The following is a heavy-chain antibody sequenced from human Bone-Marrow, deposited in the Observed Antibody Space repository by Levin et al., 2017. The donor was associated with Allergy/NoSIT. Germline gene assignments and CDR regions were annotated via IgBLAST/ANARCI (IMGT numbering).Heavy chain of an antibody. CDR1: AFTFSDYY. CDR2: ISASSTSI. J-gene: IGHJ3*02. V-gene: IGHV3-11*01. D-gene: IGHD2-15*01. Sequence: GGSLRLSCAASAFTFSDYYMNWIRQAPGKGLEWLSYISASSTSIYYADSVKGRFTVSRDNSKKSLYLQMNSLRVEDTAVYYCVRDRSQGGRAFDIWDQGTTVTVSS. CDR3: VRDRSQGGRAFDI.